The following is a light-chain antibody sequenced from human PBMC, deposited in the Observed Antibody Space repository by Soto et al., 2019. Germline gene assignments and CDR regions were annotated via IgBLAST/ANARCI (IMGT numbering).Light chain of an antibody. J-gene: IGLJ2*01. CDR2: DDN. V-gene: IGLV3-21*02. Sequence: SYEVTQPPSVSVAPGQTATITCGGDKIGTKSVHWHQQKPGQAPVLVVYDDNDRPSGIPERFSGSKSGNTVTLTISGVEARDEADYYCQVWDRTTDFVVFGGGTKLTVL. CDR3: QVWDRTTDFVV. CDR1: KIGTKS.